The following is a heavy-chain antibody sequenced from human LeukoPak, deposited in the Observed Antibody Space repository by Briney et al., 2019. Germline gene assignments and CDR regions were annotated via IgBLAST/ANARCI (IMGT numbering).Heavy chain of an antibody. CDR3: ARLGDIVVVPAAIDRGGQQLVQDY. V-gene: IGHV1-2*02. J-gene: IGHJ4*02. D-gene: IGHD2-2*02. CDR1: GYTFTGYY. Sequence: ASVKVSCKASGYTFTGYYMHWVRQAPGQGLEWMGWINPNSGGTNYAQKFQGRVTMTRDTSISTAYMELSRLRSDDTAVYYCARLGDIVVVPAAIDRGGQQLVQDYWGQGSLVTVSS. CDR2: INPNSGGT.